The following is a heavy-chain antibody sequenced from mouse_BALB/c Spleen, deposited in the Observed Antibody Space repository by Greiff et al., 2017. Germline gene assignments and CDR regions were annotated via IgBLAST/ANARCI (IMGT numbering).Heavy chain of an antibody. CDR3: ARKDSSGSFAY. D-gene: IGHD3-2*01. V-gene: IGHV5-6-3*01. CDR2: INSNGGST. J-gene: IGHJ3*01. Sequence: DVKLVESGGGLVQPGGSLKLSCAASGFTFSSYGMSWVRQTPDKRLELVATINSNGGSTYYPDSVKGRFTISRDNAKNTLYLQMSSLKSEDTAMYYCARKDSSGSFAYWGQGTLVTVSA. CDR1: GFTFSSYG.